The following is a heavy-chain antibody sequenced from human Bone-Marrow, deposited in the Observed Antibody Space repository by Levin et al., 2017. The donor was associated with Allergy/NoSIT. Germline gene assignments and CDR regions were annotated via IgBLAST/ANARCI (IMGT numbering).Heavy chain of an antibody. CDR3: ARDGYGGIHGMDV. CDR2: ISSSSSTI. D-gene: IGHD3-10*01. V-gene: IGHV3-48*01. Sequence: HAGGSLRLSCAASGFTFSSNSMNWVRQAPGKGLEWVSYISSSSSTIYYADSVKGRFTISRDNAKNSLYLQMNSLRAEDTAVYYCARDGYGGIHGMDVWGQGTTVTVSS. CDR1: GFTFSSNS. J-gene: IGHJ6*02.